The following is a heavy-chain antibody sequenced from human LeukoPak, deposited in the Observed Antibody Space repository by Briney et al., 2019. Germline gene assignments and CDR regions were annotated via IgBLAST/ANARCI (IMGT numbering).Heavy chain of an antibody. CDR3: AKDLATWASGNWYFDL. J-gene: IGHJ2*01. Sequence: GGSLRLSCPASGFTFRSYGMSWVGQAAGKGRQWVSTMRATGSDIHHADSVKGRFTISRDNSKNTLYLQMNSLRAEDTAVYYCAKDLATWASGNWYFDLWGRGTLVTVSS. CDR1: GFTFRSYG. V-gene: IGHV3-23*01. CDR2: MRATGSDI. D-gene: IGHD1-26*01.